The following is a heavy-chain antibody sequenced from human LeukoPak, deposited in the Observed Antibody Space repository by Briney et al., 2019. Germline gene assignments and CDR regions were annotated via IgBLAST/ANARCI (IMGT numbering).Heavy chain of an antibody. CDR3: AIEGHSSGLAGTFDI. V-gene: IGHV3-30-3*02. CDR1: GFTLSTYI. CDR2: SSNDDSIK. D-gene: IGHD6-25*01. J-gene: IGHJ3*02. Sequence: PGGSLRLYCAAPGFTLSTYILHWVRQAPGRGLGWMAVSSNDDSIKIYAESVKGRFTVSRDNSVNTLYLQMNSLNFEDTAMYYCAIEGHSSGLAGTFDIWGQGTMVTISS.